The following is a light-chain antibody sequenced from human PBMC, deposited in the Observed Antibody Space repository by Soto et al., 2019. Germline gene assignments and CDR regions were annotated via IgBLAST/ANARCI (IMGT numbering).Light chain of an antibody. V-gene: IGLV2-8*01. CDR1: SSDVGGYNY. CDR3: ATWDGKV. CDR2: EVS. J-gene: IGLJ1*01. Sequence: QSVLTQPPSASGSPGQSVTISCTGTSSDVGGYNYVSWYQQHPGKAPKLMIYEVSKRPSGVPDRFSGSKSGNTASLTIAGLQTGDEADYYCATWDGKVFRTGNKVPGL.